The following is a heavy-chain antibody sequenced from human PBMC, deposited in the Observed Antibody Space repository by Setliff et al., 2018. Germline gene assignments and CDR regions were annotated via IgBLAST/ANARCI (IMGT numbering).Heavy chain of an antibody. D-gene: IGHD6-19*01. CDR2: INPSGGST. V-gene: IGHV1-46*01. CDR1: GYTFTSYY. CDR3: ARGPSGWSSATSRYNFYMDV. Sequence: ASVKVSCKASGYTFTSYYMHWVRQAPGQGLEWMGIINPSGGSTSYAQKFQGRVTITADESTSTAYMELISLRSDDAAVYYCARGPSGWSSATSRYNFYMDVWGKGTTVTVSS. J-gene: IGHJ6*03.